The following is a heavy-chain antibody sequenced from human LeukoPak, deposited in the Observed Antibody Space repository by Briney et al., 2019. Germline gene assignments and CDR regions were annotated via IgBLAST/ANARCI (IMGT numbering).Heavy chain of an antibody. CDR1: GGTFSSYA. CDR3: TRVRLKMEMATISPDWYFDL. Sequence: ASVKVSCKASGGTFSSYAISWVRQAPGQGLEWMGRIIPILGIANYAQKFLGRVTITADKSTSTAYMELSSLRSEDTAVYYCTRVRLKMEMATISPDWYFDLWGRGTLVTVSS. D-gene: IGHD5-24*01. CDR2: IIPILGIA. V-gene: IGHV1-69*04. J-gene: IGHJ2*01.